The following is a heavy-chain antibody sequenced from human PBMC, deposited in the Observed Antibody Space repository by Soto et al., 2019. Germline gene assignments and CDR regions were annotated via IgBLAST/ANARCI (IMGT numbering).Heavy chain of an antibody. CDR2: ISAYNGNT. D-gene: IGHD2-15*01. V-gene: IGHV1-18*01. CDR3: AREGQGIVVVVAATHYYGMDV. Sequence: ASVKVSCKASGYTFTSYGISWVRQAPGQGLEWMGWISAYNGNTNYAQKLQGRVTMTTDTSTSTAYMELRSLRSDDTAVYYCAREGQGIVVVVAATHYYGMDVWGQGTTVTVSS. J-gene: IGHJ6*02. CDR1: GYTFTSYG.